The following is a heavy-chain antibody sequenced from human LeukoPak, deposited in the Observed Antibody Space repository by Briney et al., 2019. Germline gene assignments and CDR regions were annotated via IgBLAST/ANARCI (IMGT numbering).Heavy chain of an antibody. V-gene: IGHV3-20*04. Sequence: GGSLRLSCAASGFTFGDFAMSWVRQVPGKGLEWVSGINWSGGSTGYADPLRGRFTISRDNAKNSLYLQMDSLRAEDTALYYCARAPITSPFYFDYRGQGTLVTVSS. D-gene: IGHD2-2*01. CDR2: INWSGGST. CDR1: GFTFGDFA. CDR3: ARAPITSPFYFDY. J-gene: IGHJ4*02.